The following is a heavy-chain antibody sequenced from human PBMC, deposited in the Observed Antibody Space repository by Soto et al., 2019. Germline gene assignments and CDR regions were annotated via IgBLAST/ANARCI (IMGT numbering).Heavy chain of an antibody. D-gene: IGHD1-26*01. CDR1: GYTFTSYA. Sequence: QVQLVQSGAEVKKPGASVKVSCKASGYTFTSYAMHWVRQAPGQRLEWMGWINAGNGNTKYSQKFQGRVTITRDTYASTAYMELSSLRSEDTAVYYCARTYSGSYSYDYWGQGTLVTVSS. V-gene: IGHV1-3*01. J-gene: IGHJ4*02. CDR2: INAGNGNT. CDR3: ARTYSGSYSYDY.